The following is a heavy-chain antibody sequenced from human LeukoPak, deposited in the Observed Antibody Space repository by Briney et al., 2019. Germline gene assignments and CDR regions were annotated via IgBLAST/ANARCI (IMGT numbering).Heavy chain of an antibody. CDR2: IYYSGST. Sequence: ASETLSLTCTVSGGSISSSSYYWGWIRQPPGKGLEWIGSIYYSGSTYYNPSLKSRVTISVDTSKNQFSLKLSSVTAADTAVYYCAGGRLIKWELKGVFDYWGQGTLVTVSS. CDR3: AGGRLIKWELKGVFDY. V-gene: IGHV4-39*07. D-gene: IGHD1-26*01. CDR1: GGSISSSSYY. J-gene: IGHJ4*02.